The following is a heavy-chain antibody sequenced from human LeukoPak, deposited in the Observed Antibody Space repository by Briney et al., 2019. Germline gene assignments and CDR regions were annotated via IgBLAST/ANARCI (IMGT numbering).Heavy chain of an antibody. V-gene: IGHV4-4*07. Sequence: PSETLSLTCTVSGGSISSYYWSWIRQPAGKGLEWIGRIYTSGSTNYNPSLKSRVSMSVDTSKNQFSLKLSSVTAADTAVYYCARVRGTGYSYYFDYWGQGTLVTVSS. CDR1: GGSISSYY. CDR3: ARVRGTGYSYYFDY. D-gene: IGHD3/OR15-3a*01. J-gene: IGHJ4*02. CDR2: IYTSGST.